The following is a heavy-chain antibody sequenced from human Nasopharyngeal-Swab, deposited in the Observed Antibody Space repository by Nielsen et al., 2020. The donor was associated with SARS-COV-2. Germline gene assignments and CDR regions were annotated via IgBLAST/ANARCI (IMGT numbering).Heavy chain of an antibody. Sequence: GESLKISCAASGFTFRSYAMSWVRQAPGRGLEWVSTINNSGGNTHYADSVKGHFTISRDNSKNTLYLQMSSLRAEDTAVYYCARRYYYEDYWGQGTLVIVSS. D-gene: IGHD3-22*01. CDR1: GFTFRSYA. V-gene: IGHV3-23*01. CDR2: INNSGGNT. J-gene: IGHJ4*02. CDR3: ARRYYYEDY.